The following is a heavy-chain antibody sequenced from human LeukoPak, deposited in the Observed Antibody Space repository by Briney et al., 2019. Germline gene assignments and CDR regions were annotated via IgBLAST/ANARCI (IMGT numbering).Heavy chain of an antibody. J-gene: IGHJ6*02. CDR2: ISYDGSNK. V-gene: IGHV3-30*18. CDR1: GFTFSSYG. Sequence: GGSLRLSCAASGFTFSSYGMHWVRQAPGKGLEWVAVISYDGSNKYYADSVKGRFTISRDNSKNTLYLQMNSLRAEDTAVYYCAKDETYYDILTGYHRTSHYYYGMDVWGQGTTVTVSS. CDR3: AKDETYYDILTGYHRTSHYYYGMDV. D-gene: IGHD3-9*01.